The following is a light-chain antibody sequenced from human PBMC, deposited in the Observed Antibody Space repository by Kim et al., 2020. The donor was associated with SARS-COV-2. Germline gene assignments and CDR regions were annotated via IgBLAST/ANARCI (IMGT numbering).Light chain of an antibody. Sequence: GQRVTISCSGSSPNIGSNTVNWYQQLPGPAPKLLIYSNNQRPSGVPDRFSGSKSGTSASLAISGLQSEDEADYYCAAWDDSLNGVVFGGGTKLTVL. CDR1: SPNIGSNT. J-gene: IGLJ2*01. CDR3: AAWDDSLNGVV. CDR2: SNN. V-gene: IGLV1-44*01.